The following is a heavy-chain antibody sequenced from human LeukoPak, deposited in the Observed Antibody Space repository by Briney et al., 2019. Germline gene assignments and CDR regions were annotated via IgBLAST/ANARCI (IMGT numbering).Heavy chain of an antibody. D-gene: IGHD1-14*01. V-gene: IGHV3-23*01. CDR2: IGCRASST. CDR3: AKGPERGCLDY. CDR1: GFTFSTYA. Sequence: GGSLRLSCAASGFTFSTYAMSWVRPAPGKGLEWVSSIGCRASSTLHADSVKGGFTISRHNSKSKLYVQMNSLRAEDTAAYYCAKGPERGCLDYWGQGPLVTVST. J-gene: IGHJ4*02.